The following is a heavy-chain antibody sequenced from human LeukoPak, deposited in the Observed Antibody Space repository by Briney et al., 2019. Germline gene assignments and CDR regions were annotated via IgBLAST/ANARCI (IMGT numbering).Heavy chain of an antibody. CDR2: IYTSGST. D-gene: IGHD2-15*01. V-gene: IGHV4-61*02. CDR1: GGSISSGSYY. Sequence: SETLSLTCTVSGGSISSGSYYWSWIRQPAGKGLEWIWRIYTSGSTNYNPSLKSRVTISVDTSKNQFSLKLSSVTAADTAVYYRARVPFLGYCSGGSCHEAFDYWGQGTLVTVSS. J-gene: IGHJ4*02. CDR3: ARVPFLGYCSGGSCHEAFDY.